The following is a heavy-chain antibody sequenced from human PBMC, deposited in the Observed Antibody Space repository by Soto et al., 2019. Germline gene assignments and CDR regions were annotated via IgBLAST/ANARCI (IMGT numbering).Heavy chain of an antibody. CDR1: AFSFSDYY. D-gene: IGHD5-12*01. CDR2: IKEDGNEE. J-gene: IGHJ1*01. Sequence: GGSLRLSCAASAFSFSDYYMSWVRQAPGKGLEWVANIKEDGNEEHYVDSVKGRFTISRDNAKNSLYLQMNSLRDEDTAVYFCTNRAWLESWGPGTLVTVSS. CDR3: TNRAWLES. V-gene: IGHV3-7*01.